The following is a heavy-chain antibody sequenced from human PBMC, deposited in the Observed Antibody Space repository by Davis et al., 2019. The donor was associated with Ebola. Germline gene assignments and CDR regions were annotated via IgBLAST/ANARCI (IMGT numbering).Heavy chain of an antibody. D-gene: IGHD6-19*01. CDR1: GYTFSSFW. V-gene: IGHV3-23*01. J-gene: IGHJ4*02. CDR3: AKEIGGSGWYSIDY. Sequence: GESLKISCKGSGYTFSSFWMNWVRQAPGKGLEWVSASGRTDKTYYADSVKGRFTISRDKSKNTVYLQMNSLRAEDTAVYYCAKEIGGSGWYSIDYWGQGTLVTVSS. CDR2: SGRTDKT.